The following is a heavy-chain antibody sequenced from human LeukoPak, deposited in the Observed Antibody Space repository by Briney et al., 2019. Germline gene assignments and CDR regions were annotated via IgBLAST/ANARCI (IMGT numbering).Heavy chain of an antibody. CDR1: GGSISSSSYY. V-gene: IGHV4-39*01. Sequence: SETLSLTCTVSGGSISSSSYYWGWIRQPPGKGLEWIGSIYYSGSTYYNPSLKSRVTISVDTSKNQFSLKLSSVTAADTAVYYCARLYGSGIFDYWGQGTLVTVSS. J-gene: IGHJ4*02. CDR3: ARLYGSGIFDY. D-gene: IGHD3-10*01. CDR2: IYYSGST.